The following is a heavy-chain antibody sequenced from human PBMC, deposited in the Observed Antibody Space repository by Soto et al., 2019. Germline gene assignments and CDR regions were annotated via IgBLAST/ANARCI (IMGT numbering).Heavy chain of an antibody. V-gene: IGHV3-11*05. CDR1: GFTFSDYY. J-gene: IGHJ6*02. CDR2: ISSSSSYT. Sequence: GGSLRLSCAASGFTFSDYYMSWIRQAPGKGLEWDSYISSSSSYTNYADSVKGRFTISRDNAKNSLYLQMNSLRAEDTAVYYCARENSGYGSDADLLNYYYYGMDVWGQGTTVTVSS. CDR3: ARENSGYGSDADLLNYYYYGMDV. D-gene: IGHD5-12*01.